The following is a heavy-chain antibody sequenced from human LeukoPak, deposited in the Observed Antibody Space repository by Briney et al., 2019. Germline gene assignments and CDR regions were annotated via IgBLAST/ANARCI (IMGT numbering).Heavy chain of an antibody. Sequence: ASVKVSCKASGYTFTSYDINWVRQATGQGLEWMGWMNPNSGNTGYAQKFQGRVTMTRNTSISTAYMELSSLRSEDTAVYYCASVPPKIAAAGSVSWFDPRGQGTLVTVSS. V-gene: IGHV1-8*01. CDR3: ASVPPKIAAAGSVSWFDP. J-gene: IGHJ5*02. CDR1: GYTFTSYD. CDR2: MNPNSGNT. D-gene: IGHD6-13*01.